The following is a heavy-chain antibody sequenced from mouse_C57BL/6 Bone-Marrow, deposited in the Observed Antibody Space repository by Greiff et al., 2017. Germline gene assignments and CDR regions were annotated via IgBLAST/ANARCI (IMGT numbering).Heavy chain of an antibody. Sequence: QVHVKQSGAELVKPGASVKISCKASGYAFSSYWMNWVKQRPGKGLEWIGQIYPGDGDTNYNGKFKGKATLTADKSSSTAYMQLSSLTSEDSAVYFCARGGGGAYWGQGTLVTVSA. CDR2: IYPGDGDT. V-gene: IGHV1-80*01. D-gene: IGHD1-1*02. CDR3: ARGGGGAY. CDR1: GYAFSSYW. J-gene: IGHJ3*01.